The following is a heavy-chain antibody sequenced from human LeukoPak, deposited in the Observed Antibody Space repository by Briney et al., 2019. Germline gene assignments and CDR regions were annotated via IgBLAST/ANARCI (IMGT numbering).Heavy chain of an antibody. CDR3: AAYEGRAAAAPFDY. V-gene: IGHV1-58*02. CDR1: GFTFTSSA. CDR2: TVVGSGNT. D-gene: IGHD6-13*01. J-gene: IGHJ4*02. Sequence: ASVKVSCKASGFTFTSSAMQWVRQARRQRLEWIGWTVVGSGNTNYAQKFQERVTITRDMSTSTAYMELSSLRSEDTAVYYCAAYEGRAAAAPFDYWGQGTLVTVSS.